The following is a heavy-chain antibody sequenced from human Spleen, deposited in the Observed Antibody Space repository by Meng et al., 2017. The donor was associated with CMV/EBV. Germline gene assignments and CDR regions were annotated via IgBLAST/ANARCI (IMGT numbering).Heavy chain of an antibody. D-gene: IGHD2-2*01. CDR1: GDSVSSNSAA. J-gene: IGHJ6*02. V-gene: IGHV6-1*01. Sequence: SETLSLTCAISGDSVSSNSAARNWIRQSPSRGLEWLGRTYYRSKWYNDYAVSVKSRITINPDTSKNQFSLQLNSVTPEDTAVYYCARDLWYCSSTSCYDPPYYYYYGMDVWGQGTTVTVSS. CDR3: ARDLWYCSSTSCYDPPYYYYYGMDV. CDR2: TYYRSKWYN.